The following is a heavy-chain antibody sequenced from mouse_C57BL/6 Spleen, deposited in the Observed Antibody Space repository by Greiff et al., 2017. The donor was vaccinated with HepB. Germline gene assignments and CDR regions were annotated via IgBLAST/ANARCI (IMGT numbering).Heavy chain of an antibody. V-gene: IGHV5-12*01. CDR2: ISNGGGST. CDR3: AGTGAWFAY. Sequence: EVHLVESGGGLVQPGGSLKLSCAASGFTFSDYYMYWVRQTPEKRLEWVAYISNGGGSTYYPDTVKGRFTISRYNAKNTLYLQMSRLKSEDTAMYYCAGTGAWFAYWGQGTLVTVSA. D-gene: IGHD1-1*02. CDR1: GFTFSDYY. J-gene: IGHJ3*01.